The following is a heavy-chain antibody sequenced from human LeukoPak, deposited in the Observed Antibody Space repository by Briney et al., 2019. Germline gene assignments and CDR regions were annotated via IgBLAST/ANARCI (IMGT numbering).Heavy chain of an antibody. D-gene: IGHD3-22*01. CDR2: ISGSGGST. V-gene: IGHV3-23*01. J-gene: IGHJ4*02. CDR3: AKDPTMIVVVIPDY. Sequence: GGSLRLSCAASGFTFSSYSMNWVRQAPGKGLEWVSAISGSGGSTYYADSVKGRFTISRDNSKNTLYLQMNSLRAEDTAVYYCAKDPTMIVVVIPDYWGQGTLVTVSS. CDR1: GFTFSSYS.